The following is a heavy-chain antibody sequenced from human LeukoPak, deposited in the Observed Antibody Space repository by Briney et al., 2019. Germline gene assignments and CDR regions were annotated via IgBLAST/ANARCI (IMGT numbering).Heavy chain of an antibody. CDR2: IIPIFGTA. V-gene: IGHV1-69*05. CDR3: ARAQWLEYYFDY. J-gene: IGHJ4*02. D-gene: IGHD6-19*01. CDR1: GGTFSSYA. Sequence: AASVKVSCKASGGTFSSYAISWVRQAPGQGLEWMGGIIPIFGTANYAQKFQGRVTITTDVSTSTAYMELSSLRSEDTAVYYCARAQWLEYYFDYWGQGTLVTVSS.